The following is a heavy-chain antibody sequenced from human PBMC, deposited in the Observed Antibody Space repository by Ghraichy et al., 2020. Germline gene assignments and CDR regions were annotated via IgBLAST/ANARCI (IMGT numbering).Heavy chain of an antibody. D-gene: IGHD5-12*01. CDR2: IYYSGTT. J-gene: IGHJ4*02. CDR3: ARHRRGYEHYVDQ. V-gene: IGHV4-39*01. CDR1: GDSIRSSGYY. Sequence: SETLSLTCTVSGDSIRSSGYYWGWIRQPPGKGLEWIGSIYYSGTTYYNPSLKSRVTMSVDTSKNEFSLNLNSVTAAETAIYYCARHRRGYEHYVDQWGQGTLATVSS.